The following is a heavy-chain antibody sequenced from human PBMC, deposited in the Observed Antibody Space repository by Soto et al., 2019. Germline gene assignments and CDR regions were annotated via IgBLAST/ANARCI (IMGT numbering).Heavy chain of an antibody. V-gene: IGHV1-3*01. CDR3: ARDPVRHQLPPELYVAV. CDR1: GYSFSTYA. D-gene: IGHD2-2*01. Sequence: QVHLVQSGGEVKKPGASVKVSCKASGYSFSTYAMNWVRQAPGQGLEWMGWIHGDTGNTKYSQKFQGRVTITRDTSASTFTSYMELSSLRSEDTGVYYCARDPVRHQLPPELYVAVWGEGTTVTVSS. J-gene: IGHJ6*03. CDR2: IHGDTGNT.